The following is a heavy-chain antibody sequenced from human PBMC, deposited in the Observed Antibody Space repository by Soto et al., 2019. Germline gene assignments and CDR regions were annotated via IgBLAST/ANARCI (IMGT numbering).Heavy chain of an antibody. CDR3: ARQGRNTKIVILRHYATDF. V-gene: IGHV4-39*01. J-gene: IGHJ6*02. D-gene: IGHD3-22*01. Sequence: SETLSLTCSASSGSISTNSYLWGWIRQPPGKGLEWIGAILYSGDTYYSESLKSRVTMSVDTAKNQFSLKLNSVTAADTAVYYCARQGRNTKIVILRHYATDFWGQGTAVTVSS. CDR2: ILYSGDT. CDR1: SGSISTNSYL.